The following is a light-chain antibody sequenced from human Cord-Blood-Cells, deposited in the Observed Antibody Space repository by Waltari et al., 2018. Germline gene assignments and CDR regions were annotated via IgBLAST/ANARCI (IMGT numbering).Light chain of an antibody. Sequence: RATINCKSSQSVLCSSNNKNYLAWYQQKPGQPPKLLIYWASTRESGVPDRFSGSGSGTDFTLTISSLQAEDVAVYYCQQYYSTPLTFGGGTKVEIK. J-gene: IGKJ4*01. V-gene: IGKV4-1*01. CDR1: QSVLCSSNNKNY. CDR3: QQYYSTPLT. CDR2: WAS.